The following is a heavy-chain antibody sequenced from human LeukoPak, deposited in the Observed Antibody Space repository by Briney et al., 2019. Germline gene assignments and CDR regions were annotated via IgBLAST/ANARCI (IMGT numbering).Heavy chain of an antibody. Sequence: SVKVSRKSSGGTFSSHVIIWVRQAPGQGLEWMGRIIPILTITNYAQNFQGRVTITADKSTSTAYMEMSSLRSDDTAVYYCAILAGRSKEFDYWGQGTLVTVSS. J-gene: IGHJ4*02. V-gene: IGHV1-69*04. D-gene: IGHD3-10*01. CDR2: IIPILTIT. CDR1: GGTFSSHV. CDR3: AILAGRSKEFDY.